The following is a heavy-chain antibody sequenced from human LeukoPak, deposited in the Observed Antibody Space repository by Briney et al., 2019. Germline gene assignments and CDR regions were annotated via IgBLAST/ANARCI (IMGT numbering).Heavy chain of an antibody. CDR2: ISYDGSIK. D-gene: IGHD6-19*01. Sequence: GRSLRLSCAASGFTFSSYAIHWVRQAPGKGLEWVAVISYDGSIKYYADSVKGRFTTSRDNSKNMLYLQMNSLSAEDTAVYYCARGPGYSSGWYVLSVDYWGQGTLVTVSS. J-gene: IGHJ4*02. V-gene: IGHV3-30-3*01. CDR1: GFTFSSYA. CDR3: ARGPGYSSGWYVLSVDY.